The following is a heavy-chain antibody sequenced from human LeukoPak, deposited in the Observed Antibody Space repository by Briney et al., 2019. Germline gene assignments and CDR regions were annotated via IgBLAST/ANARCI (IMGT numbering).Heavy chain of an antibody. Sequence: ASVKVSCKASGYTFTSYDINWVRQATGQGLEWMGWMNPNSGNTGCAQKFQGRVTMTRNTSISTAYMELSSLRSEDTAVYYCASSRMIQLWHHIDYWGQGTLVTVSS. CDR3: ASSRMIQLWHHIDY. D-gene: IGHD5-18*01. CDR2: MNPNSGNT. V-gene: IGHV1-8*01. J-gene: IGHJ4*02. CDR1: GYTFTSYD.